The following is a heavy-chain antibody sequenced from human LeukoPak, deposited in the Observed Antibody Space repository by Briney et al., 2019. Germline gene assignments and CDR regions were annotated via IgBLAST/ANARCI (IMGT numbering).Heavy chain of an antibody. CDR2: ISAYNGNT. Sequence: ASVKVSCKASGYTFTSYGISWVRQAPGQGLEWMGWISAYNGNTNYAQKFQGRVTMTRDTSISTAYMELSSLRSDDTAVYFCARDPSIAAAGNWGQGTLVTVSS. V-gene: IGHV1-18*01. CDR1: GYTFTSYG. CDR3: ARDPSIAAAGN. J-gene: IGHJ4*02. D-gene: IGHD6-13*01.